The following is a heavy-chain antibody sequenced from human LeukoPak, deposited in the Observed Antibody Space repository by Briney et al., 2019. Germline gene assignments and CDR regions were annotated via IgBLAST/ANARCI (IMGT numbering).Heavy chain of an antibody. CDR1: GFTFSSSW. CDR3: ATDRDHGYNCIGP. Sequence: GGSLRLSCAASGFTFSSSWMHWVRRVPGKGLVWVSRISGDGSIITYADSVKGRFTISRDNAKNTLYLQMNGLTADDTAVYYCATDRDHGYNCIGPWGQGTLVTVSS. J-gene: IGHJ5*02. V-gene: IGHV3-74*01. D-gene: IGHD1-14*01. CDR2: ISGDGSII.